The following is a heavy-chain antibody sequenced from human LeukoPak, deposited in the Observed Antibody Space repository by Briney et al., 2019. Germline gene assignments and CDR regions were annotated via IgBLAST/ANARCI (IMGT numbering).Heavy chain of an antibody. J-gene: IGHJ6*03. V-gene: IGHV1-69*06. Sequence: SVKVSCKASGGTFSSYAISWVRQAPGQGLEWMGGIIPIFGTANYAQKFQGRVTITADKSTSTAYMELSSLRSEDTAVYYCARNSQDYYCSGGSCYLLSVNYYYYMDVWGKGTTVTVSS. CDR2: IIPIFGTA. D-gene: IGHD2-15*01. CDR3: ARNSQDYYCSGGSCYLLSVNYYYYMDV. CDR1: GGTFSSYA.